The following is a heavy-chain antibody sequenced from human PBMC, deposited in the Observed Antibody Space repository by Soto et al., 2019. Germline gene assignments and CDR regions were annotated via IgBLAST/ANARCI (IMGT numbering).Heavy chain of an antibody. CDR3: ANWNIAFDS. J-gene: IGHJ4*02. Sequence: HPGGSLRLSCSASGFTFSTYGMGWVRQAPGKGLEWVSTISGTGVSTDYADAVQGRFAISRDNSKNALYLQMNSLRAEDTAIYYCANWNIAFDSWGQGTLVTVSS. V-gene: IGHV3-23*01. D-gene: IGHD5-12*01. CDR1: GFTFSTYG. CDR2: ISGTGVST.